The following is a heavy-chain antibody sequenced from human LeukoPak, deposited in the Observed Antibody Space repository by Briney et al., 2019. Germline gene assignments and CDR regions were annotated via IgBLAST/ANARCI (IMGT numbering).Heavy chain of an antibody. CDR1: GGSISSYY. J-gene: IGHJ5*02. V-gene: IGHV4-4*07. Sequence: SETLSLTCTFSGGSISSYYWSWIRQPAGKGLEWIGRIYTSGSTNYNPSLKSRVTMSVDTSKNQFPLKLSSVTAADTAVYYCAREDYYDSSGYFGWFDPWGQGTLVTVSS. CDR3: AREDYYDSSGYFGWFDP. D-gene: IGHD3-22*01. CDR2: IYTSGST.